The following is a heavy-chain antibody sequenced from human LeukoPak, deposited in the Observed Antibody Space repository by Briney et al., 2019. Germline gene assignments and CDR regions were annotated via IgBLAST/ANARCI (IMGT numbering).Heavy chain of an antibody. J-gene: IGHJ6*02. CDR2: MNPNSGNT. V-gene: IGHV1-8*01. CDR3: ARVNMVRGVIIDYYYYYGMDV. CDR1: GYTFTSYD. D-gene: IGHD3-10*01. Sequence: ASVKVSCKASGYTFTSYDINWVRQATGQGLEWMGWMNPNSGNTGYAQKFQGRVTMTRNTSISTAYMELSSLGSEDTAVYYCARVNMVRGVIIDYYYYYGMDVWGQGTTVTASS.